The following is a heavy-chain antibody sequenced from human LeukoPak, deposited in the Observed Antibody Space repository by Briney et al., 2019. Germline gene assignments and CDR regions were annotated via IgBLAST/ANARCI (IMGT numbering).Heavy chain of an antibody. CDR1: GFTFSSYG. J-gene: IGHJ3*02. CDR3: ARVGGITMIVVLITDAFDI. CDR2: IRYDGSNK. D-gene: IGHD3-22*01. Sequence: GGSLRLSCAASGFTFSSYGMHWVRQAPGKGLEWVAFIRYDGSNKYYADSVKGRFTISRDNSKNTLYLQMNSLRAEDTAVYYCARVGGITMIVVLITDAFDIWGQGTVVTVSS. V-gene: IGHV3-30*02.